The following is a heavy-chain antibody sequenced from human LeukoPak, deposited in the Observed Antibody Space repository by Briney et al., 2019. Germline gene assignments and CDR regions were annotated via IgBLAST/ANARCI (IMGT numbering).Heavy chain of an antibody. CDR3: ASSRHDAGTPIYYFDY. Sequence: GGSLRLSCAASGFTFSSYAMHWVRQAPGKGLEWVAVISYDGSNKYYADSVKGRFTISRDNAKNSLYLQMNSLRAEDTAVYYCASSRHDAGTPIYYFDYWGQGTLVTVSS. CDR1: GFTFSSYA. V-gene: IGHV3-30-3*01. D-gene: IGHD1-14*01. J-gene: IGHJ4*02. CDR2: ISYDGSNK.